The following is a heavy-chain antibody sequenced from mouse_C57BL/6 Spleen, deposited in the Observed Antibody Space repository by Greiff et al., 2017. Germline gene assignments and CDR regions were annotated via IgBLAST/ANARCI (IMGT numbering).Heavy chain of an antibody. Sequence: DVMLVESGGGLVKPGGSLKLSCAASGFTFSDYGMHWVRQAPEKGLEWVAYISSGSSTIYYADTVKGRFTISRDNAKNTLFLQMTSLRSEDTAMYYCARRTGTAMDYWGQGTSVTVSS. CDR3: ARRTGTAMDY. D-gene: IGHD4-1*01. CDR2: ISSGSSTI. CDR1: GFTFSDYG. V-gene: IGHV5-17*01. J-gene: IGHJ4*01.